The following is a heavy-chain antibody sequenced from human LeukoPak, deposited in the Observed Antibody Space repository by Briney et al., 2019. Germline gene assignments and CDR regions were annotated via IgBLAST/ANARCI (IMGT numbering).Heavy chain of an antibody. CDR3: ASPVASYYDFWSGYPPVYYMDV. J-gene: IGHJ6*03. V-gene: IGHV3-11*04. CDR1: GFTFSDYY. CDR2: ISSSGSTI. Sequence: GGSLRLSCAASGFTFSDYYMSWIRQAPGKGLEWVSYISSSGSTIYYADSVKGRFTISRDNAKNSLYLQMNSLRAEDTAVYYCASPVASYYDFWSGYPPVYYMDVWGKGTTVTVSS. D-gene: IGHD3-3*01.